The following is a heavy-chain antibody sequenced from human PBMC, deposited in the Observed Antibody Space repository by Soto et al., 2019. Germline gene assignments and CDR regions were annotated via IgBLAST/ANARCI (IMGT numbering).Heavy chain of an antibody. CDR2: ISGSGGST. J-gene: IGHJ4*02. D-gene: IGHD3-22*01. V-gene: IGHV3-23*01. CDR1: GFTFSSYA. Sequence: EVQLLESGGGLVQPGGSLRLSCAASGFTFSSYAMSWVRQAPGKGLEWVSAISGSGGSTYYADSVKGRFTISRDNSKNTLYLQMNSLRAEDTAVYYCARIMYYYDSSGYSDYWGQGTLVTVSS. CDR3: ARIMYYYDSSGYSDY.